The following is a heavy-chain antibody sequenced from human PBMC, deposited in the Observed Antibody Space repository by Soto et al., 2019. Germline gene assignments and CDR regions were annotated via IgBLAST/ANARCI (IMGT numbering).Heavy chain of an antibody. CDR2: MNPNSGNT. D-gene: IGHD2-2*01. Sequence: ASVEVSCKASGYTFTIYDINWVRQATGQGLEWMGWMNPNSGNTGYAQKFQGRVTMTRNTSISTAYMELSSLRSEDTAVYYCAREAAALAIDYWGQGTLVTVSS. CDR3: AREAAALAIDY. V-gene: IGHV1-8*01. J-gene: IGHJ4*02. CDR1: GYTFTIYD.